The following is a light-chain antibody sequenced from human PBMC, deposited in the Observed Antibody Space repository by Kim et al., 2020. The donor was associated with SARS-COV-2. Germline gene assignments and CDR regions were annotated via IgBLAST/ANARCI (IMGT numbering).Light chain of an antibody. J-gene: IGLJ2*01. CDR1: SLRSYY. CDR3: NSRDSNDNVV. Sequence: ALGQTVSITCQGDSLRSYYATWYQQKPGQAPILVIYGKNNRPSGIPYRFSGSSSGNTASLTITGTQAGDEADYYCNSRDSNDNVVFGGGTQLTVL. V-gene: IGLV3-19*01. CDR2: GKN.